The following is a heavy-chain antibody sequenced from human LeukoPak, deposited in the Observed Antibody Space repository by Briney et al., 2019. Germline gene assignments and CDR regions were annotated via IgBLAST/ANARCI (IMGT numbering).Heavy chain of an antibody. D-gene: IGHD6-6*01. J-gene: IGHJ3*02. Sequence: SETLSLTCTVSGGSICRSSYYWGWIRQSPGKGLEWIGSIYYSDSGTMYYNPSLKSRVTMSADTSKNQFSLRVSSVTAADTAVRESTMAPLVLRAFVISGQAKKVSVSS. CDR1: GGSICRSSYY. CDR3: TMAPLVLRAFVI. CDR2: IYYSDSGTM. V-gene: IGHV4-39*01.